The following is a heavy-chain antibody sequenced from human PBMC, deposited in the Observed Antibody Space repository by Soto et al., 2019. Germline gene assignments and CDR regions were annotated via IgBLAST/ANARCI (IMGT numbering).Heavy chain of an antibody. CDR3: ARGHTPLKTQWFDP. Sequence: QVQLQESGPGLVKPSETLSLTCTVSGASIGCSMSTFYWTWLRQPPGQGLEWIGYTHYSGSTDYNPSLKSRVTISLETSKNRFSLELSSVTAADTAVYYCARGHTPLKTQWFDPWGRGTLVTVSS. CDR1: GASIGCSMSTFY. J-gene: IGHJ5*02. V-gene: IGHV4-59*01. D-gene: IGHD2-15*01. CDR2: THYSGST.